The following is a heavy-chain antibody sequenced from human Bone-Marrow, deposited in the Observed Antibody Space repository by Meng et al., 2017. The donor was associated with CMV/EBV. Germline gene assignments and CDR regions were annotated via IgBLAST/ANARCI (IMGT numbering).Heavy chain of an antibody. Sequence: SETLSLTCTVSGGSVSSGSYYWSWIRQPPGKGLEWIGYIYYSGSTNYNPSLKSRVTISVDTSKNQFSLKLSSVTAADTAVYYCARGGRARPPYYYYGMDVWGQGTTVTV. CDR1: GGSVSSGSYY. V-gene: IGHV4-61*01. D-gene: IGHD6-6*01. CDR3: ARGGRARPPYYYYGMDV. J-gene: IGHJ6*02. CDR2: IYYSGST.